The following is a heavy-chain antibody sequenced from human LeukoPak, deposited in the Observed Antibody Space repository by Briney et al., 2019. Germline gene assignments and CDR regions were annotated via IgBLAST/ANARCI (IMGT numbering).Heavy chain of an antibody. Sequence: SQTLSLTCTVSGGSISSGDYYWSWIRQPPGKGLEWIGYIYYSGSTYYNPSLKSRVTISVDTSKNQFSLKLSSVTAADTAVYYCARDVPVEMATNLWGQGTLVTVSS. CDR2: IYYSGST. J-gene: IGHJ4*02. D-gene: IGHD5-24*01. V-gene: IGHV4-30-4*01. CDR1: GGSISSGDYY. CDR3: ARDVPVEMATNL.